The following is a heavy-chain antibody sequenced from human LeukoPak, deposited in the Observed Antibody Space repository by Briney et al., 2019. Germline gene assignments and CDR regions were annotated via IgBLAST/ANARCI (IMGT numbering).Heavy chain of an antibody. Sequence: PGGSLRLSCAASGFTFRSYAMNWVRQAPGKGLEWVSAISGSGSATYYADSVKGRFTISRDNSKNTLYLQMNSLRAEDTAVYYCAKDTHMTTVTPNFDYWGQGTLVTVSS. CDR1: GFTFRSYA. CDR2: ISGSGSAT. V-gene: IGHV3-23*01. CDR3: AKDTHMTTVTPNFDY. J-gene: IGHJ4*02. D-gene: IGHD4-17*01.